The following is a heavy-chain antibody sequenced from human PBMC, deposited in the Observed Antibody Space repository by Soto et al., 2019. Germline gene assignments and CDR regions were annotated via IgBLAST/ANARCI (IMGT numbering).Heavy chain of an antibody. J-gene: IGHJ4*02. Sequence: EVQLVETGGGLIQPGGSLRLSCAASGFSVGSNYMTWVRQSPGKGLEWVSLIYSNGDTDYADSVKGRFSISRDNFKTPLYLQMNNLRAEDTAVYHCARNYDSSPVPEADGVWGRGTLVTVSS. CDR1: GFSVGSNY. V-gene: IGHV3-53*02. CDR2: IYSNGDT. CDR3: ARNYDSSPVPEADGV. D-gene: IGHD2-8*01.